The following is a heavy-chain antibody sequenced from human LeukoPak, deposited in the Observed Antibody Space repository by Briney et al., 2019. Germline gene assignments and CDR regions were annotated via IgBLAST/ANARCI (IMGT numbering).Heavy chain of an antibody. CDR2: IYYSGST. V-gene: IGHV4-39*07. Sequence: SETLSLTCTVSGGSISSSSYYWGWIRQPPGKGLEWIGSIYYSGSTYYNPSLKSRVTISVDTSKNQFSLKLSSVTAADTAVYHCARDVRERPLRFDPWGQGTLVTVSS. J-gene: IGHJ5*02. CDR1: GGSISSSSYY. CDR3: ARDVRERPLRFDP. D-gene: IGHD6-6*01.